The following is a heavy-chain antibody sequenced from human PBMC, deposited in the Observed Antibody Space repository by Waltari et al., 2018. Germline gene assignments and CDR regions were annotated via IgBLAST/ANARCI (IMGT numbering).Heavy chain of an antibody. Sequence: QLPLQEPAPGLVKPPGSLSLSCTASHGSYTRTTVYWGWIRQPPGTGLEWIGNVYYTGSTFYNPSLKSRVTISVDTPNNQFSLELRSVTAADTAVYYCATHASTWYDGDNWFDPWGQGTLVTVSS. CDR3: ATHASTWYDGDNWFDP. V-gene: IGHV4-39*01. J-gene: IGHJ5*02. CDR2: VYYTGST. CDR1: HGSYTRTTVY. D-gene: IGHD1-1*01.